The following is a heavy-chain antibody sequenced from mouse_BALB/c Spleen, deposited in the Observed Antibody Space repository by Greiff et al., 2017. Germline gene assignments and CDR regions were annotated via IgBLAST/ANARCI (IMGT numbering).Heavy chain of an antibody. Sequence: EVQLQQSGPGLVKPSQSLSLTCTVTGYSITSDYAWNWIRQFPGNKLEWMGYISYSGSTSYNPSLKSRISITRDTSKNQFFLQLNSVTTEDTATYYCASNYDYAMDYWGQGTSVTVSS. J-gene: IGHJ4*01. CDR3: ASNYDYAMDY. CDR2: ISYSGST. CDR1: GYSITSDYA. D-gene: IGHD2-1*01. V-gene: IGHV3-2*02.